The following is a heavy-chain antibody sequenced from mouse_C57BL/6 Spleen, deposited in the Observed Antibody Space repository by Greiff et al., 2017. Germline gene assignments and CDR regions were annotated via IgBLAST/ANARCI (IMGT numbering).Heavy chain of an antibody. Sequence: QVQLQQPGAELVRPGASVTMSCKASGYTFTDYEMNWVKQTPVHGLEWIGAIDPETGGTAYNQKFKGKAVLTADKSSSTAYMELRSLTSEDSAVYYCTRDYGSTLAYWGQGTTLTVSA. CDR3: TRDYGSTLAY. CDR2: IDPETGGT. CDR1: GYTFTDYE. D-gene: IGHD1-1*01. V-gene: IGHV1-15*01. J-gene: IGHJ2*01.